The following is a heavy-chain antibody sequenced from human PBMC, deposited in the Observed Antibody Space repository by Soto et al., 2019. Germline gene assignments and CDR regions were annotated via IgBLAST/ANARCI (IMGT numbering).Heavy chain of an antibody. V-gene: IGHV3-7*03. D-gene: IGHD1-1*01. Sequence: PGGSLRLSCEASGFALSPYWMSWVRQAPGKGLEWVANINQGGSVKHYVDSVRGRFTISRDNAKNSLFLQMNSLSAEDTAAYFCARLTEAVTTFVYWGQGTPVTVSS. CDR2: INQGGSVK. CDR3: ARLTEAVTTFVY. J-gene: IGHJ4*02. CDR1: GFALSPYW.